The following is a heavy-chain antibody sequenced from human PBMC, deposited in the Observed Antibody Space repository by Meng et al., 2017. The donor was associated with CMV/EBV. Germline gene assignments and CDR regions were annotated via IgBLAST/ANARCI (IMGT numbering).Heavy chain of an antibody. CDR2: ISYDGSNK. V-gene: IGHV3-30-3*01. Sequence: GGSLRLSCAASGFTFSSYAMHWVRQAPGKELEWVAVISYDGSNKYYADSVKGRFTISRDNSKNTLYLQMNSLRAEDTAVYYCARGRPYYDFWSGYCTVDYWGQGTLVTVSS. CDR1: GFTFSSYA. D-gene: IGHD3-3*01. J-gene: IGHJ4*02. CDR3: ARGRPYYDFWSGYCTVDY.